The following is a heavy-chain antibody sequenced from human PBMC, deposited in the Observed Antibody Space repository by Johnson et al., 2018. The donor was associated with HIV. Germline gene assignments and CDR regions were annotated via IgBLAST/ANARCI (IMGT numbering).Heavy chain of an antibody. D-gene: IGHD3-22*01. V-gene: IGHV3-66*02. Sequence: VQLVESGGGLVRPGGSLRLSCAASGFAVSSNYMNWVRQTPGKVLEWVSILYSAGSAYYADSVKGRFTISRDNSKNTLYLQMNSLRPEDTAVYYCARAPPYYGGYSVSDAFDIWGQGTMVTVSS. J-gene: IGHJ3*02. CDR2: LYSAGSA. CDR1: GFAVSSNY. CDR3: ARAPPYYGGYSVSDAFDI.